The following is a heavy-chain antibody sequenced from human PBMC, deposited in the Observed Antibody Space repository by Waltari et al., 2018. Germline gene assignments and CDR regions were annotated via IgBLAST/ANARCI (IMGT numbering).Heavy chain of an antibody. CDR3: ARDRNTQLWSHNYYGMDV. CDR2: INNDGSNT. V-gene: IGHV3-74*01. CDR1: GFTFRPYL. J-gene: IGHJ6*02. D-gene: IGHD5-18*01. Sequence: EVQVVESGGGLIEPGGSLRLSGVVYGFTFRPYLMHWVSQAPGKGLVWVSRINNDGSNTNYADSVKGRFTISRDNAKNTLYLQMDSLRAEDTAVYYCARDRNTQLWSHNYYGMDVWGQGTTVTVSS.